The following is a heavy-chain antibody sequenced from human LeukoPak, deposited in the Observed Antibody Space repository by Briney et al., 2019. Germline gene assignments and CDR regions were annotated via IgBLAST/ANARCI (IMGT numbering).Heavy chain of an antibody. Sequence: SETLSLTCAVYGGSFSGYYWSWIRQPAGKGLEWIGRIYTSGSTNYNPSLKSRVTMSVDTSKNQFSLKLSSVTAADTAVYYCARERQLVRGVSNFDYWGQGTLVTVSS. J-gene: IGHJ4*02. CDR2: IYTSGST. V-gene: IGHV4-4*07. CDR1: GGSFSGYY. CDR3: ARERQLVRGVSNFDY. D-gene: IGHD3-10*01.